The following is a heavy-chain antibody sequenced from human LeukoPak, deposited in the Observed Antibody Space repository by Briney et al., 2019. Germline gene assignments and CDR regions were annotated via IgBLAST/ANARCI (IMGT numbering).Heavy chain of an antibody. CDR3: ARDLPGGYEEV. Sequence: GSAPRPSCAASGFTFSSYAMSWVRQAPAGGVEWVSAIICCGGSTYYADSVKSRFTISRDNSKNQLYLQRSSLRAEDYAVYYCARDLPGGYEEVWGQGTLVTVSS. CDR1: GFTFSSYA. CDR2: IICCGGST. D-gene: IGHD5-12*01. J-gene: IGHJ4*02. V-gene: IGHV3-23*01.